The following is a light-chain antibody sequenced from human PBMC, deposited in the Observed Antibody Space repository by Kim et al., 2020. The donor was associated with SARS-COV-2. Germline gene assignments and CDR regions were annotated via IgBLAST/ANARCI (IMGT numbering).Light chain of an antibody. V-gene: IGLV4-69*01. J-gene: IGLJ3*02. CDR2: VNSDGSY. CDR1: SGHRIYA. Sequence: QLVLTQSPSASASPGASVKLTCTLSSGHRIYAVAWHQMQPEKGPRYLMHVNSDGSYTKGDGIPDRFSGSSSGTERHLIISSLQPEDEADYYCQTWGVDIQVFGGGTQLTVL. CDR3: QTWGVDIQV.